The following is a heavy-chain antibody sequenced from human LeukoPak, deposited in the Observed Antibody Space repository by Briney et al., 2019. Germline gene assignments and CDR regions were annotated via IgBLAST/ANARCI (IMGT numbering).Heavy chain of an antibody. D-gene: IGHD1-26*01. J-gene: IGHJ5*02. CDR1: GGSDSSYY. CDR2: IYISGST. V-gene: IGHV4-4*07. CDR3: ARMGPGRSSWFDP. Sequence: SETLSLTCTVSGGSDSSYYWRWIRQPAGKGLEWIGRIYISGSTNYNPSLKSRVTMSVDTSKNQFSLKLSSVTAADTAVYYCARMGPGRSSWFDPWGQGTLVTVSS.